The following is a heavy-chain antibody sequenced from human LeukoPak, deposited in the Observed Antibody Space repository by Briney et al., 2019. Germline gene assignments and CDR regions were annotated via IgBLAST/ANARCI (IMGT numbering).Heavy chain of an antibody. J-gene: IGHJ4*02. CDR2: IYNSGST. CDR3: ARTGYSSSWHY. D-gene: IGHD6-13*01. Sequence: SETLSLTCTVSGGSISSSSYYWGWIRQPPGKGLEWIGSIYNSGSTYDNPSLKSRVTISVDTSKKQLSLKLSSVTAADTAVYYCARTGYSSSWHYWGQGTLVIVSS. CDR1: GGSISSSSYY. V-gene: IGHV4-39*01.